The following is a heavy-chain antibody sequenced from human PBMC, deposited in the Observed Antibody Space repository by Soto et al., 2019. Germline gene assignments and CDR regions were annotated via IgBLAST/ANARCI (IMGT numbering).Heavy chain of an antibody. V-gene: IGHV4-59*01. D-gene: IGHD2-15*01. CDR3: ARVVGYCSGGSCYRWFDP. CDR2: IYYSGST. J-gene: IGHJ5*02. Sequence: PSETLSLTCTVSGGSISSYYWSWIRQPPGKGLEWIGYIYYSGSTNYNPSLKSRVTISVDTSKNQFSLKLSSVTAADTAVYYCARVVGYCSGGSCYRWFDPWGQGTLVTVSS. CDR1: GGSISSYY.